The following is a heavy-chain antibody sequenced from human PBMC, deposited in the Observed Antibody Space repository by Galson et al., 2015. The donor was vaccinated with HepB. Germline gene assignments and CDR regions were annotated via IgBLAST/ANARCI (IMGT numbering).Heavy chain of an antibody. V-gene: IGHV3-30*03. CDR3: ARTGSAMVSPFEF. CDR2: ISYDGSNK. Sequence: SLRLSCAASGFTFSSYGMHWVRQAPGKGLEWVAVISYDGSNKYYADSVKGRFTISRDNLKSSLYLQMNSLRPEDTALYYCARTGSAMVSPFEFWGQGTLVTVSS. J-gene: IGHJ4*02. CDR1: GFTFSSYG. D-gene: IGHD5-18*01.